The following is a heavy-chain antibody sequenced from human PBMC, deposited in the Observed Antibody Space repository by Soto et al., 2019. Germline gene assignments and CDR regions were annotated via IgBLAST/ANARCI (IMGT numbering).Heavy chain of an antibody. D-gene: IGHD5-18*01. CDR2: IAYSGST. J-gene: IGHJ6*02. CDR3: ARARQRDTGRGLDV. V-gene: IGHV4-59*07. CDR1: GDSINNYL. Sequence: SSDTLSLACTISGDSINNYLWKWILQTPGQGLEWIGYIAYSGSTSYNPALQSRVTISSDTSKNHFSLKLSSVTAADTAVYYCARARQRDTGRGLDVWGQGTTVT.